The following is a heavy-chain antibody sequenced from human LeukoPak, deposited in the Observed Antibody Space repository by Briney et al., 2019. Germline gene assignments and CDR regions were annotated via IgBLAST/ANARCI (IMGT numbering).Heavy chain of an antibody. CDR3: RSGGAAPGAFDS. D-gene: IGHD4/OR15-4a*01. V-gene: IGHV3-7*01. J-gene: IGHJ4*02. CDR2: IKYDGDEE. Sequence: GGSLRLSCAASGFTFRDYWMSWMRQAPGKGLEWVANIKYDGDEEYYVDSVKGRFIISRDNAKNSLYLQLNSLRVEDTAVYYCRSGGAAPGAFDSWGQGTLVTVSP. CDR1: GFTFRDYW.